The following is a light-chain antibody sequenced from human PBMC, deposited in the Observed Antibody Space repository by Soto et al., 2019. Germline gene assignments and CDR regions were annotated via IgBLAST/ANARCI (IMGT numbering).Light chain of an antibody. J-gene: IGKJ1*01. V-gene: IGKV3-20*01. CDR1: QSVSSY. CDR2: DAS. Sequence: EIVMTQSPATLSTSPGERATLSCRASQSVSSYLAWYQQKPGQAPRLLIYDASKRATGIPDRFSGSGSGTDFTLTISRLEPEDFAVYCCQQYGSSPRTFGQGTKVDIK. CDR3: QQYGSSPRT.